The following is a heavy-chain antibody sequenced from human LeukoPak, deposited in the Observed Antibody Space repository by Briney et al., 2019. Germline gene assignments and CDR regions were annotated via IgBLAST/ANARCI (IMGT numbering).Heavy chain of an antibody. J-gene: IGHJ4*01. D-gene: IGHD6-19*01. CDR2: IYYTGST. V-gene: IGHV4-59*01. Sequence: SETPSLTCTVSGGSISSYWSWIRQPPGKGLEWIGCIYYTGSTNYNPSLKSRVTISVDTSKNQFSLKLSYCATGRAYSSVDYWGQGTLVTVSS. CDR3: Y. CDR1: GGSISSY.